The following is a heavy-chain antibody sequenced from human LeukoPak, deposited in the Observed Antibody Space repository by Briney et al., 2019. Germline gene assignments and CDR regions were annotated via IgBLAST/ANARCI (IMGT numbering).Heavy chain of an antibody. CDR3: ARGQRYYDSNGFFDY. CDR1: GFTFSSNY. CDR2: IYSGGST. V-gene: IGHV3-66*01. J-gene: IGHJ4*02. Sequence: GGSLRLSCAASGFTFSSNYMSWVRQAPGKGLEWVSVIYSGGSTYYADSVTGRFTISRDNSKNTLYLQMNSLRAEDTAVYHCARGQRYYDSNGFFDYWGQGTLVTVSS. D-gene: IGHD3-22*01.